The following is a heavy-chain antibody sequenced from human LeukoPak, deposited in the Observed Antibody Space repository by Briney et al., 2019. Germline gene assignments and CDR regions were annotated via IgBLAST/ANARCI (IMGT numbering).Heavy chain of an antibody. CDR2: INTNTGNP. CDR1: GYTFTSYA. Sequence: GASVKVSCEASGYTFTSYAMNWVRQAPGQGLEWMGWINTNTGNPTYAQGFTGRFVFSLDTSVSTAYLQISSLKAEDTAVYYCAREGILTGYYSFDYWGQGTLVTVSS. J-gene: IGHJ4*02. V-gene: IGHV7-4-1*02. CDR3: AREGILTGYYSFDY. D-gene: IGHD3-9*01.